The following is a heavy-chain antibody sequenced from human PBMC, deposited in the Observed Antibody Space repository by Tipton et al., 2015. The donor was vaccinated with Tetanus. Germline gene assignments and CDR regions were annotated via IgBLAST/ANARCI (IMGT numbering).Heavy chain of an antibody. CDR2: ISSSSSTI. Sequence: SLRLSCAASGFTFSSYSMNWVRQAPGKGLEWVSYISSSSSTIYYADSVKGRFTISRDNAKNPLYLQMNSLRAEDTSLYYCAREVPGGRFDYWGQGTLVTVSS. V-gene: IGHV3-48*01. J-gene: IGHJ4*02. CDR1: GFTFSSYS. D-gene: IGHD3-16*01. CDR3: AREVPGGRFDY.